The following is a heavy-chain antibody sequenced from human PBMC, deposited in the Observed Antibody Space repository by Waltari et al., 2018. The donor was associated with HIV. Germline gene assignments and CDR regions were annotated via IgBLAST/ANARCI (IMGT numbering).Heavy chain of an antibody. CDR2: TYYRSKWYN. Sequence: QVQLQQSGPGLVKPSQTLSLTCAISGDSVSSNSAAWNWIRQSPSRGLEWLGRTYYRSKWYNDYAVSVKSRITINPDTSKNQFSLQLNSVTPEDTVVYYCAREGPTLRGYDEDAFDIWGQGTMVTVSS. D-gene: IGHD5-12*01. CDR3: AREGPTLRGYDEDAFDI. V-gene: IGHV6-1*01. CDR1: GDSVSSNSAA. J-gene: IGHJ3*02.